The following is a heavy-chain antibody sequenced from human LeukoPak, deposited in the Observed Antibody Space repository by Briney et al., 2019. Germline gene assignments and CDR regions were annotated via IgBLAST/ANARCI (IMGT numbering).Heavy chain of an antibody. J-gene: IGHJ5*02. D-gene: IGHD3-9*01. Sequence: ASETVSCKASGYTFTSYYIHWVRQAPGQGLEWMGWISAYNGNTNYAQKLQGRVTMTTDTSTSTAYMELRSLRSDDTAVYYCASQKSDYDILTGYSFNWFDPWGQGTVDPVSS. CDR2: ISAYNGNT. CDR1: GYTFTSYY. CDR3: ASQKSDYDILTGYSFNWFDP. V-gene: IGHV1-18*04.